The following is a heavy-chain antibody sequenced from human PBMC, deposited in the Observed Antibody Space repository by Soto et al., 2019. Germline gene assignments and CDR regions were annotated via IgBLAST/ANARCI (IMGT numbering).Heavy chain of an antibody. CDR3: VREPRYCSGGSCSIMGDAFDI. CDR2: IYNEFT. J-gene: IGHJ3*02. D-gene: IGHD2-15*01. V-gene: IGHV3-66*01. Sequence: EVQLVESGGGLVQPGGSLRLPCVASGFTVTEIYMNWVRQAPGKGLEWVSVIYNEFTDYADSVRGRFSISTDSSKNALYLQMNSLRAEDSAVYYCVREPRYCSGGSCSIMGDAFDIWGQGTMVTVSS. CDR1: GFTVTEIY.